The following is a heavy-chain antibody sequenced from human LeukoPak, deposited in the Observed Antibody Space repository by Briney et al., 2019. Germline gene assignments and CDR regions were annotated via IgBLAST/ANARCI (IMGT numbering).Heavy chain of an antibody. CDR3: ARGAYDFWSGYYTSYYYYGMDV. Sequence: GGSLRLSCAASGFTFSSYAMSWVRQAPGKGLEWVSAISGSGGSTYYADSVKGRFTISRDNAKNSLYLQMNSLRAEDTAVYYCARGAYDFWSGYYTSYYYYGMDVWGQGTTVTVSS. J-gene: IGHJ6*02. D-gene: IGHD3-3*01. V-gene: IGHV3-23*01. CDR2: ISGSGGST. CDR1: GFTFSSYA.